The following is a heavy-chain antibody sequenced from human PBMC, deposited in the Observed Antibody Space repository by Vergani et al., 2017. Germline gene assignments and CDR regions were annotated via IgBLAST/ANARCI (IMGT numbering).Heavy chain of an antibody. D-gene: IGHD4-17*01. CDR2: ISGSGGST. V-gene: IGHV3-23*01. J-gene: IGHJ4*02. CDR1: GFTFSSYA. CDR3: ATDRGDYARFDY. Sequence: EVQLLESGGGLVQPGGSLRLSCAASGFTFSSYAMSWVRQAPGKGLEWVSAISGSGGSTYYADSVKGRFTISRDNSKNTLYLQMNSLRAEETAVYYCATDRGDYARFDYWGQGTLVTVSS.